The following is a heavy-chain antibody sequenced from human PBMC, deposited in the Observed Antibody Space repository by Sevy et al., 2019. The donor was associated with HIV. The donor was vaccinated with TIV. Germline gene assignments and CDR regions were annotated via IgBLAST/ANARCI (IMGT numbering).Heavy chain of an antibody. D-gene: IGHD6-19*01. Sequence: SETLSLTCTVSGGSISSSSSYWGWIRQPPGKGLEWIGRIYYSGSTYYNPSLKSPVTISVDTSKNQFSLKLSSVTAADTAVYYCASIRVAGTFDYWGQGTLVTVSS. J-gene: IGHJ4*02. CDR1: GGSISSSSSY. CDR2: IYYSGST. CDR3: ASIRVAGTFDY. V-gene: IGHV4-39*01.